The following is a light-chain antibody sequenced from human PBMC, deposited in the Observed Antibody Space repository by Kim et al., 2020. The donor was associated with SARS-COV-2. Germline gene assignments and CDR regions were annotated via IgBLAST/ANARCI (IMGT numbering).Light chain of an antibody. Sequence: EIVMTQCPATLSVSPGERATLSCRASQSVSSNLAWYQQKPGQAPRLLIYGASIRATGIPARFSGSGSGTEFTLTISILQSEDSAVYYCQQYNNWPPWTFGQGTKVDIK. V-gene: IGKV3D-15*03. J-gene: IGKJ1*01. CDR2: GAS. CDR3: QQYNNWPPWT. CDR1: QSVSSN.